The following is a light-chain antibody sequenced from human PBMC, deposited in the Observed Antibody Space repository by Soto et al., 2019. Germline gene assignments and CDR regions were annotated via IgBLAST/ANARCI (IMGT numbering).Light chain of an antibody. CDR3: CSYAGSSTYV. CDR2: EVR. V-gene: IGLV2-23*02. Sequence: QSALTQPASVSGSPGQSLSISCTGASSDVGRYDLVSWYQQHPGKAPKLIIYEVRKRPSGVSHRFSGSRSGNTASLTISGLQAEDEADYYCCSYAGSSTYVFGTGTKLTVL. CDR1: SSDVGRYDL. J-gene: IGLJ1*01.